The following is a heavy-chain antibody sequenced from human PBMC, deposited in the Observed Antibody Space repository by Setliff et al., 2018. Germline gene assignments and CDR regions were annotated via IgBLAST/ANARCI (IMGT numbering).Heavy chain of an antibody. CDR3: ARVRQWLAHYMDV. CDR1: GFTFSDHY. D-gene: IGHD6-19*01. J-gene: IGHJ6*03. Sequence: GGSLRLSCAASGFTFSDHYMSWIRQAPGKGLEWVSYISSGSGTYTNYADSVKGRFTISRDNAKNLLYLQMNSLRAEDTAVYYCARVRQWLAHYMDVWGKGTTVTVSS. CDR2: ISSGSGTYT. V-gene: IGHV3-11*06.